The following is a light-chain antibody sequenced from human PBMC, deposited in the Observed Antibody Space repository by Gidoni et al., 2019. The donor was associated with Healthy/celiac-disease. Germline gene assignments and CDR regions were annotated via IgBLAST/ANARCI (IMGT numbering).Light chain of an antibody. CDR2: DAS. J-gene: IGKJ1*01. CDR3: QQRSNWLWT. CDR1: QSVSSY. V-gene: IGKV3-11*01. Sequence: IVLTQSPATLSLSPGERATLSCRASQSVSSYLAWYQQKPGQAPRLLIYDASNRATGSPARFSGRGSGTDFTLTISSLEPEDFAVYYCQQRSNWLWTFGQGTKVEIK.